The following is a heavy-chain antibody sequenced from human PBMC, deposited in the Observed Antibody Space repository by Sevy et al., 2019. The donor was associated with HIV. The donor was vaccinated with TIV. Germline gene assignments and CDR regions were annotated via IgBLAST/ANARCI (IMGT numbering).Heavy chain of an antibody. CDR2: IKQDGSKK. V-gene: IGHV3-7*01. CDR3: ARLKLHYDPYYFDL. CDR1: GFTFSDYW. D-gene: IGHD3-16*01. Sequence: GGSLILSCAASGFTFSDYWMSWVRQAPEKGLEWVANIKQDGSKKYYVDSVKGRFIMSRDNAKNSLYLEMNSLRAEDTAVYYCARLKLHYDPYYFDLWGQGTLVTVSS. J-gene: IGHJ4*02.